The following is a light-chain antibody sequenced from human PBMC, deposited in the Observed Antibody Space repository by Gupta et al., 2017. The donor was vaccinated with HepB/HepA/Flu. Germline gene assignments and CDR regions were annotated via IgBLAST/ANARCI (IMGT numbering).Light chain of an antibody. J-gene: IGKJ1*01. CDR1: QSIVNSPHNRDC. CDR3: QQYYRGET. Sequence: DIMMTQSPDSLAVSLGERATINCRSSQSIVNSPHNRDCLAWYQQKAGQPPRLLIYWTSTRASGVPDRFSGSGSGTDFTLTINSLQAEDVALYYCQQYYRGETFGQGTRVAIK. CDR2: WTS. V-gene: IGKV4-1*01.